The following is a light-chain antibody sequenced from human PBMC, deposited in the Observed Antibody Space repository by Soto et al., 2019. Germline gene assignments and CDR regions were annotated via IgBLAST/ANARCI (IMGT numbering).Light chain of an antibody. CDR1: QSVSSN. J-gene: IGKJ1*01. CDR2: GAS. Sequence: EIVMTQSPATLSVSPGERATLSCRASQSVSSNLAWYQQKPGQAPRLLIYGASTRATGIPARFSGSGSGTEFTLTISSLQSEDFAVYYRQQYNNWPKTSGQGTKGDSK. CDR3: QQYNNWPKT. V-gene: IGKV3-15*01.